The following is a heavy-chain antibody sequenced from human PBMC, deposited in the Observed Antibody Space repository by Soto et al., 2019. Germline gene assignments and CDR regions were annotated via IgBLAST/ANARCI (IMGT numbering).Heavy chain of an antibody. CDR2: ISGSGDST. Sequence: EVQLLESGGGLVQPGGSLRLSCAASGFTVSSYAMRWVRQAPGKGLEWVSAISGSGDSTYYADSGKVRFTISRDNAKNTLYLHMNSLSGKATAVYYCARRGSASYYDYWGQGTLVTVSS. D-gene: IGHD6-19*01. J-gene: IGHJ4*02. CDR1: GFTVSSYA. CDR3: ARRGSASYYDY. V-gene: IGHV3-23*01.